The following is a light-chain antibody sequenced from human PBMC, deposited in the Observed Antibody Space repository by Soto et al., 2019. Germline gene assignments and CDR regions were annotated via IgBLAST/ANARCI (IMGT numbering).Light chain of an antibody. CDR3: QQSYSTPPWT. J-gene: IGKJ1*01. CDR1: HNIYSW. CDR2: AAS. Sequence: DIPMPQSPSTLSASVGDRVSITCRASHNIYSWLAWYLQKPGKAPKLLIYAASNLQSGVPSRFSGSGSGTDFTLTISSLQPEDFATYFCQQSYSTPPWTFGQGTKVDI. V-gene: IGKV1-39*01.